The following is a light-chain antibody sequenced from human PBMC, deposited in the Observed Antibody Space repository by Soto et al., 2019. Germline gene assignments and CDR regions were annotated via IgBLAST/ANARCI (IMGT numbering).Light chain of an antibody. Sequence: QSALTQPASVSGSPGQSITISCTGSSGDIGDYKYVSWYKQHPGKAPKLMIYDVSNRPSGVSNRFSASKSGNTASLTISGFQAEEESDYYCRSYAGTNFVIFGGGTTLTVL. CDR3: RSYAGTNFVI. J-gene: IGLJ2*01. CDR1: SGDIGDYKY. V-gene: IGLV2-14*01. CDR2: DVS.